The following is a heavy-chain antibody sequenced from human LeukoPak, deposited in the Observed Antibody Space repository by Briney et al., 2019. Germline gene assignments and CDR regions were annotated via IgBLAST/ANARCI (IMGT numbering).Heavy chain of an antibody. J-gene: IGHJ4*02. CDR3: ARGSVSKYRFFDN. CDR1: GFTFSAYA. D-gene: IGHD3-3*02. Sequence: GGSLSLSCAASGFTFSAYAMHWVRQAPGKGRGGGAVISSDGSIKYYADSVKGRFTISRDNSENTMWLQMGSLRAEDTAVYYCARGSVSKYRFFDNWGQGILVTVSS. V-gene: IGHV3-30*04. CDR2: ISSDGSIK.